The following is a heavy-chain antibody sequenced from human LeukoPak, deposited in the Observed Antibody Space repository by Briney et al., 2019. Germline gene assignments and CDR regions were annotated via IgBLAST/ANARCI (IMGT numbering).Heavy chain of an antibody. CDR1: GGSISGYY. Sequence: PSGTLSLTCTVSGGSISGYYWSWIRQPPGKRLEWIAHMYYGGSTIYNPSLKSRFTISVDTSKNQFSLKLSSLTAADTAVYYCARSNYYGSGRYGPDFEYWGPGTLVTVSS. V-gene: IGHV4-59*08. CDR3: ARSNYYGSGRYGPDFEY. CDR2: MYYGGST. D-gene: IGHD3-10*01. J-gene: IGHJ4*02.